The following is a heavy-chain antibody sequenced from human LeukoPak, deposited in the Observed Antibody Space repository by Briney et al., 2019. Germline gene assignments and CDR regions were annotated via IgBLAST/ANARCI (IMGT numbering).Heavy chain of an antibody. CDR3: ARDSSGWYGAAFDI. CDR2: ISYDGSIK. V-gene: IGHV3-30-3*01. D-gene: IGHD6-19*01. CDR1: GFTFSNYA. J-gene: IGHJ3*02. Sequence: GRSLRLSCAASGFTFSNYAMHWVRPAPCKGLGVVAVISYDGSIKYYADSVKGRFTISRDNSKNTLYLQMNSLRAEDTAVYYCARDSSGWYGAAFDIWGQGTMVTVSS.